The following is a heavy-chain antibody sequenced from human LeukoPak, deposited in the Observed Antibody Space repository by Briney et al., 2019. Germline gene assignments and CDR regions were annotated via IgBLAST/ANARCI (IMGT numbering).Heavy chain of an antibody. CDR1: GFTFDDYA. CDR3: VFEFKGQAGTTAFDY. Sequence: PGGSLRLSCAASGFTFDDYAMHWVRLAPGKGLEWVSGISWNGGNIDYADSVKGRFTISRDYAKNSLYLQMSSLRAQDTALYYCVFEFKGQAGTTAFDYWGQGTTVTVSS. V-gene: IGHV3-9*01. J-gene: IGHJ4*02. D-gene: IGHD1-7*01. CDR2: ISWNGGNI.